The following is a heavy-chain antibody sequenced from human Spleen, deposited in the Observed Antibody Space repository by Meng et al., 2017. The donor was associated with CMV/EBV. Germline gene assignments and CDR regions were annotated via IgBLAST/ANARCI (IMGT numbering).Heavy chain of an antibody. D-gene: IGHD6-6*01. V-gene: IGHV3-48*04. CDR2: ISGTTSTI. Sequence: GESLKISCAASGLTFSTYGMNWVRQAPGKGLEWVSYISGTTSTIYYADSVKGRFTISRDNAKNSLFLQMNSLRAEDTAVYYCARYEYSSSSDPDAFDIWGQGTMVTVSS. J-gene: IGHJ3*02. CDR1: GLTFSTYG. CDR3: ARYEYSSSSDPDAFDI.